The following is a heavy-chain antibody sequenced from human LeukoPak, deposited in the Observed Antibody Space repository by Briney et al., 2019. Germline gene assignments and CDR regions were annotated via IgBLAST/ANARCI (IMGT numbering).Heavy chain of an antibody. CDR2: INHSGST. CDR1: GGSFSGYY. V-gene: IGHV4-34*01. Sequence: SETLSLTCAVYGGSFSGYYWSWIRQPPGKGLEWTGEINHSGSTNYNPSLKSRVTISVDTSKNQFSLKLSSVTAADTAVYYCARVGMGIVVVPAANAPAMDVWGQGTTVTVSS. D-gene: IGHD2-2*03. J-gene: IGHJ6*02. CDR3: ARVGMGIVVVPAANAPAMDV.